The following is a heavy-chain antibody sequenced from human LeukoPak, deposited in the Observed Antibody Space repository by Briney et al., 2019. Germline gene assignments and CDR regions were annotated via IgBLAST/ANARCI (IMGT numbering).Heavy chain of an antibody. Sequence: GGSLRLSCAASGFTFSSYEMNWVRQAPGKGLEWVSYISSSGSTISYADSVKGRFTISRDNAKNSLYLRMNSLRAEDTAVYYCARADTYYYDSSASKGGFDPWGQGTLVTVSS. CDR1: GFTFSSYE. D-gene: IGHD3-22*01. CDR2: ISSSGSTI. J-gene: IGHJ5*02. CDR3: ARADTYYYDSSASKGGFDP. V-gene: IGHV3-48*03.